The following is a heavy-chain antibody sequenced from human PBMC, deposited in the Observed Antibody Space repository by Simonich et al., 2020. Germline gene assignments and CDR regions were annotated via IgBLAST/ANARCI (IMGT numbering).Heavy chain of an antibody. CDR2: INPAGIGK. V-gene: IGHV1-2*06. CDR1: GYTFTGYY. Sequence: QVQLVQSGAEAKKPGASVKVSCKASGYTFTGYYMHWVRQAPGQGLEWMGRINPAGIGKNCAQQVHGGCPMTRPTSISTAYMELSGLGSDDTAVYYCARDGGNCSGGSCYWYFDLWGRGTLVTVSS. J-gene: IGHJ2*01. CDR3: ARDGGNCSGGSCYWYFDL. D-gene: IGHD2-15*01.